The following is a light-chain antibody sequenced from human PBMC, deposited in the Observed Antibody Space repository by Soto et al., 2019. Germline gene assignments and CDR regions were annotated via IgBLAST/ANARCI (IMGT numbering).Light chain of an antibody. Sequence: DIQMTQSPSSVSASVGDRVTITCRASQAIDSWLAWYQQKPGAAPKLLIFTGSLLHSGVPPRFSGSGSGTDFTLTISSLQPEDFGTYYCLQSLSFPPTFGQGTKV. V-gene: IGKV1-12*01. CDR3: LQSLSFPPT. J-gene: IGKJ1*01. CDR2: TGS. CDR1: QAIDSW.